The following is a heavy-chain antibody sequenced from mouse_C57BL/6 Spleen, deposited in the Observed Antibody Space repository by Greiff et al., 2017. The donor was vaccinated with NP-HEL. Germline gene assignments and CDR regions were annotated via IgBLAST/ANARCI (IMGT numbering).Heavy chain of an antibody. V-gene: IGHV1-52*01. J-gene: IGHJ4*01. CDR3: ARPARQGGYYAMDY. CDR1: GYTFTSYW. D-gene: IGHD3-1*01. Sequence: VQLQQPGAELVRPGSSVKLSCKASGYTFTSYWMHWVKQRPIQGLEWIGNIDPSDSETHYNQKFKDKATLTVDKSSSTAYMQLSSLTSEDSAVYYCARPARQGGYYAMDYWGQGTSVTVSS. CDR2: IDPSDSET.